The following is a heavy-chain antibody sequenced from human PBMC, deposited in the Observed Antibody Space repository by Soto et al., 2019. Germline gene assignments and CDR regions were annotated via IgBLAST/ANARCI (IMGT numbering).Heavy chain of an antibody. CDR2: IYYSGST. V-gene: IGHV4-59*01. CDR1: GGSISSYY. D-gene: IGHD5-18*01. CDR3: ARALWLRTPRNYYYYYGMDV. Sequence: PSETLSLTCTVSGGSISSYYWSWIRQPPGKGLEWIGYIYYSGSTNYNPSLKSRVTISVDTSKNQFSLKLSSVTAADTAVYYCARALWLRTPRNYYYYYGMDVWGQGTTVTVSS. J-gene: IGHJ6*02.